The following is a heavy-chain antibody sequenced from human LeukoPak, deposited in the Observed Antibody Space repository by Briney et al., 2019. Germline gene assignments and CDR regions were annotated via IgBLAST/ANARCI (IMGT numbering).Heavy chain of an antibody. D-gene: IGHD2-2*01. CDR2: ISSSSSYI. V-gene: IGHV3-21*01. Sequence: GGSLRLSCAASGFTFSSYSMNWVRQAPGKGLEWVSSISSSSSYIYYADSVKGRFTISRDNAKNSLYLQMNSLRAEDTAVYYCARDSSLGLYYFDYWGQGTLVTVSS. CDR3: ARDSSLGLYYFDY. J-gene: IGHJ4*02. CDR1: GFTFSSYS.